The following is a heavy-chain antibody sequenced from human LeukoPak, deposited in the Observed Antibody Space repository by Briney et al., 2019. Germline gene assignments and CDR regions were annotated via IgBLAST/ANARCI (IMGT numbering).Heavy chain of an antibody. CDR2: ISGSGGST. V-gene: IGHV3-23*01. J-gene: IGHJ4*02. D-gene: IGHD4-17*01. Sequence: GGSLSLSCAPSGFTFSSYAMSWVRQAPGKGLEWVSAISGSGGSTYYADSVKGRFTISRDNSKNTLYLQMNSLRAEDTAVYYCAKSWGDRGDYDYWGQRTLVTVSS. CDR1: GFTFSSYA. CDR3: AKSWGDRGDYDY.